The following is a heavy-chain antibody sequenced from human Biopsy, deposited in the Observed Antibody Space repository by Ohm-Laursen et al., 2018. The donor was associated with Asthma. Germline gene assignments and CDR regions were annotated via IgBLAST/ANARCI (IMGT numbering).Heavy chain of an antibody. Sequence: TLSLTCGVSGDSIDSGDYSWTWIRQSPGVGLEWIGYIYRNGDTYYNPTLKNRVTISIDRSKNQFSLRLRSVTAADTAVYYCARGWNCGGDCYSLDYWGQGTLVTVS. CDR3: ARGWNCGGDCYSLDY. CDR1: GDSIDSGDYS. V-gene: IGHV4-30-2*06. J-gene: IGHJ4*02. D-gene: IGHD2-21*02. CDR2: IYRNGDT.